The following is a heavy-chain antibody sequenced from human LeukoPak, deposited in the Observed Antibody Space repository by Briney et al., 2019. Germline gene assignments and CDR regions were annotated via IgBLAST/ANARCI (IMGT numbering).Heavy chain of an antibody. Sequence: SETLSLTCTVSAGSFSTYYWSWIRQPPGEGLEWIGYVYYPGSTNYNPSLKSRVTISLDTSKNQFSLKLSSVTAADTAVYYCARRVAVAPLWYLDVWGRGTLVTVSS. CDR1: AGSFSTYY. D-gene: IGHD2-21*01. V-gene: IGHV4-59*08. J-gene: IGHJ2*01. CDR3: ARRVAVAPLWYLDV. CDR2: VYYPGST.